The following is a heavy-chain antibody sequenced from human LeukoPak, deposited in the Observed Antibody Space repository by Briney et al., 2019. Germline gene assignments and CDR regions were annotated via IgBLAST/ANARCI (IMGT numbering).Heavy chain of an antibody. CDR2: ISISSGTI. V-gene: IGHV3-48*01. J-gene: IGHJ4*02. Sequence: GGSLRLSCAASGFIFSSYSMNWVRQAPGKGLEWVSYISISSGTISYADSVRGRFTISSDNAKNSLYLQMNSLRAEDTAVYYCARDTHYSFDYWGQGTLVIVYS. CDR1: GFIFSSYS. D-gene: IGHD2-21*01. CDR3: ARDTHYSFDY.